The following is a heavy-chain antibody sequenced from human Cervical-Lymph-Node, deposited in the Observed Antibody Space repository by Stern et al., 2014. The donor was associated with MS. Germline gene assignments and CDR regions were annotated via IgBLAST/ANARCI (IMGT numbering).Heavy chain of an antibody. Sequence: VQLVESGAEVKKPGASVKVSCKASGYSFTSYYIHWVRQAPGQGLEWMGILNPSGGSTSYAQKFQGRITMTRDTSTSTVYMELSSLRSEDTAFYYCARDLSTMIAAKGLSLWGQGTLVTVSS. D-gene: IGHD5/OR15-5a*01. CDR1: GYSFTSYY. V-gene: IGHV1-46*03. CDR3: ARDLSTMIAAKGLSL. J-gene: IGHJ4*02. CDR2: LNPSGGST.